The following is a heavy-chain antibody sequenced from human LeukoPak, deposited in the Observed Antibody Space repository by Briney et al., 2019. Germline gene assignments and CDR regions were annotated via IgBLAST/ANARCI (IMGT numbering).Heavy chain of an antibody. Sequence: PSETLSLTCSVSGVSISSGSNYWGWIRQPPGKTLEWIGSIYSSGSTYYNSSLKSRVIILIDTSKNHFSLTLSSVTAADTAVYYCARRRDSGSLQHFDYWGQGTLVTVSS. CDR2: IYSSGST. J-gene: IGHJ4*02. D-gene: IGHD1-26*01. CDR1: GVSISSGSNY. V-gene: IGHV4-39*07. CDR3: ARRRDSGSLQHFDY.